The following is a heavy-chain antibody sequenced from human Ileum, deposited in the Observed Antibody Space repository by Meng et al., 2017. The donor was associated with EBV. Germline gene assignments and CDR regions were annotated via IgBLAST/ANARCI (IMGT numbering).Heavy chain of an antibody. CDR2: LCPSGNT. J-gene: IGHJ4*02. Sequence: EWGPELVKSSEILSLIFTAPGGSITNGDYCWDWIRQAPGKGLEWITSLCPSGNTYNNPSLKSRVTTSVDTSKNQFSLWLNSMTAADTAVYYCARRRGDHDYLDDWGQGTLVTVSS. CDR1: GGSITNGDYC. CDR3: ARRRGDHDYLDD. V-gene: IGHV4-39*01. D-gene: IGHD4-17*01.